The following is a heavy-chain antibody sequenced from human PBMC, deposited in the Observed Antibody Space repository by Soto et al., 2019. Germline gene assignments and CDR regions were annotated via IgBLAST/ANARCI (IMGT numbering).Heavy chain of an antibody. Sequence: QVQLVESGGALVKPGGSLRLSCAASGFNFSDFYISWIRQAPGKGLEWVSFISATGETIYYAESVKGRFTISRDNAQKSLVLQMNSLTDEDPAIYYCASQLQGSRRKYYFHFWGQGTLVTVSS. CDR2: ISATGETI. CDR1: GFNFSDFY. V-gene: IGHV3-11*01. CDR3: ASQLQGSRRKYYFHF. J-gene: IGHJ4*02. D-gene: IGHD1-26*01.